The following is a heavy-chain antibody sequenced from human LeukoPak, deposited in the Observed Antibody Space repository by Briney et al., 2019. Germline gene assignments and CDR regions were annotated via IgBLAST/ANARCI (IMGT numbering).Heavy chain of an antibody. CDR1: GFIFNTYV. J-gene: IGHJ4*02. D-gene: IGHD6-6*01. CDR3: ARDASIAVLYYYFDY. V-gene: IGHV3-30*02. Sequence: GGSLRLSCAASGFIFNTYVMHWVRQAPGKGLEWLAFIRYDGSNKNYADSVKGRFTISRDNTKNSLYLQMNSLRAEDTAVYYCARDASIAVLYYYFDYWGQGTLVTVSS. CDR2: IRYDGSNK.